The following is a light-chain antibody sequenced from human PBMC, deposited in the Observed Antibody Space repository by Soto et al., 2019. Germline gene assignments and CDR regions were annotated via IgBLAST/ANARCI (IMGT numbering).Light chain of an antibody. CDR1: QSVSSN. Sequence: EIVMTQSPATLSVSPVERATLSCMASQSVSSNLAWYQQKPGQAPRLLIYGASTRAAGIPTRFSGSGSGTEFTLTITRLEPEDSAVYFCQQYTGPPTTFGQGTRLEI. CDR3: QQYTGPPTT. J-gene: IGKJ5*01. V-gene: IGKV3-15*01. CDR2: GAS.